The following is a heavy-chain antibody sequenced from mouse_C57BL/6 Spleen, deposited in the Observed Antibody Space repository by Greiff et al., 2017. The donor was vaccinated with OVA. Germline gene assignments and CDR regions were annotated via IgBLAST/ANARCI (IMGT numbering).Heavy chain of an antibody. CDR2: IYPRDGST. CDR3: ARGGYFDV. Sequence: QVHVKQSGPELVKPGASVKLSCKASGYTFTSYDINWVKQRPGQGLEWIGWIYPRDGSTKYNEKFKGKATLTVDTSSSTAYMELHSLTSEDSAVYFCARGGYFDVWGTGTTVTVSS. CDR1: GYTFTSYD. V-gene: IGHV1-85*01. J-gene: IGHJ1*03.